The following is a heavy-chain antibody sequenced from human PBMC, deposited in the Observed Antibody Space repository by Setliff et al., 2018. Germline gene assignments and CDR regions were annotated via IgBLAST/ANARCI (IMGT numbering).Heavy chain of an antibody. Sequence: ASVKVSCKASGYTFTGYYMHWVRQAPGQGLEWMGRINPNSGGTNYAQKFQGRVTITRNTSISTAYMELSSLRSEDTAVYYCARSGGGYDFWSGYLVSHYYYYYYMDVWGKGTTVTVSS. V-gene: IGHV1-2*06. CDR1: GYTFTGYY. CDR2: INPNSGGT. J-gene: IGHJ6*03. D-gene: IGHD3-3*01. CDR3: ARSGGGYDFWSGYLVSHYYYYYYMDV.